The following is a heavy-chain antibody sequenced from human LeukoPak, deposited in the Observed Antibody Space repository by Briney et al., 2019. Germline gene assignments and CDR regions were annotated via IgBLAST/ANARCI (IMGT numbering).Heavy chain of an antibody. V-gene: IGHV1-2*02. D-gene: IGHD7-27*01. CDR2: INPNSGGT. CDR1: GYTFTGYY. CDR3: ARASHSGDEVGY. J-gene: IGHJ4*02. Sequence: ASVEVSCKASGYTFTGYYMHWVRQAPGQGLEWMGWINPNSGGTNYAQKFQGRVTMTRDTSISTAYTELSRLRSDDTAVYYCARASHSGDEVGYWGQGTLVTVSS.